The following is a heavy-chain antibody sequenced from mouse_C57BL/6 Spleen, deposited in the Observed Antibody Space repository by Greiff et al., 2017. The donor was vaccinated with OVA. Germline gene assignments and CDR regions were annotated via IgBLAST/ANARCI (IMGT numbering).Heavy chain of an antibody. CDR3: AIRAYDYESFAY. CDR2: IHPSDSDP. D-gene: IGHD2-4*01. CDR1: GYTFTSYW. J-gene: IGHJ3*01. V-gene: IGHV1-74*01. Sequence: QVQLQQPGAELVKPGASVKVSCKASGYTFTSYWMHWVKQRPGQGLEWIGRIHPSDSDPNYNQKFKGKATLTVDKSSSTAYMQLSSLTSEDAAVYYCAIRAYDYESFAYWGQGTLVTVSA.